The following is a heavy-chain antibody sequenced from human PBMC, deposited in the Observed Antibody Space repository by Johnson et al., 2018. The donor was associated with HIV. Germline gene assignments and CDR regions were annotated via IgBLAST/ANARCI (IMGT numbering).Heavy chain of an antibody. D-gene: IGHD3-10*01. CDR2: INSDGSST. V-gene: IGHV3-74*02. J-gene: IGHJ3*02. CDR3: TTGLEVQGVIMGGAFEI. Sequence: VQLVESGGGVVQPGRSLRLSCVVSGFSFSGFAMHWVRQAPGKGLVWVSRINSDGSSTSYADSVKGRFTISRDNYKNTLYLQMNSLKTEDTAVYYCTTGLEVQGVIMGGAFEIWGQGAMVTVSS. CDR1: GFSFSGFA.